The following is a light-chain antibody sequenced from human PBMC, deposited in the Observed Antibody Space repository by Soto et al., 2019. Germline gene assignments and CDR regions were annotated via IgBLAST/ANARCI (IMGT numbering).Light chain of an antibody. Sequence: DVVMTQSPLSLPVTLGQPASISCRSSQSLVYSDGNTYLNWFQQRPGQSQRRLIYKVSNRDSGVPDRFSGSGSGTDCTLKISRVEAEDVGVYYCMQGTPWPPLTFGGGTKVEIK. J-gene: IGKJ4*01. CDR1: QSLVYSDGNTY. CDR2: KVS. V-gene: IGKV2-30*01. CDR3: MQGTPWPPLT.